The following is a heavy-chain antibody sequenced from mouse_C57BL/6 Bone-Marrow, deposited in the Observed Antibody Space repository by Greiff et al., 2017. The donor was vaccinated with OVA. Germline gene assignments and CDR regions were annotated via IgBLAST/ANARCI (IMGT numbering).Heavy chain of an antibody. CDR2: ISSGGYYL. V-gene: IGHV5-9-1*02. Sequence: EVKLMESGEGLVKPGGSLKLSCAASGFTFRSYAMSLVRQTPEKRLELVAYISSGGYYLYYADTVKGRFPISRDNARNTLYLQMSSLKSEDTAMYYGTRYYSNYDAMDYWGQGTSVTVSS. CDR1: GFTFRSYA. J-gene: IGHJ4*01. D-gene: IGHD2-5*01. CDR3: TRYYSNYDAMDY.